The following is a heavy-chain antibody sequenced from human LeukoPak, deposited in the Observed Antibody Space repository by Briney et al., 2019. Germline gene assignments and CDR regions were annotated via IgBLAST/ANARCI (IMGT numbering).Heavy chain of an antibody. CDR3: ARHGGYAYAFDI. Sequence: SETLSLTCTVSGGSISSSSYYWGWIRQPPGKGLEWIGSIYYSGSTYYNPSLKNRVTISVDTSKNQFSLKLSSVTAADRAVYYCARHGGYAYAFDIWGQGTTVTVSS. CDR1: GGSISSSSYY. J-gene: IGHJ3*02. D-gene: IGHD1-26*01. CDR2: IYYSGST. V-gene: IGHV4-39*01.